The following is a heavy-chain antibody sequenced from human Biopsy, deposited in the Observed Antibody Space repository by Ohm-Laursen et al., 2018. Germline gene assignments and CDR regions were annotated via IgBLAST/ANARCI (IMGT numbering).Heavy chain of an antibody. CDR2: ISWYGRTR. D-gene: IGHD3-9*01. J-gene: IGHJ6*02. Sequence: SLRLSCAASRFTLDDYGMHWVRQAPGKGLEWVSLISWYGRTRYYADSVKGRFTISRDNSKNSLYLQMNSLRLEDTALYFCARAFRGQYFYYYYGMDVWGQGTTVTVSS. CDR3: ARAFRGQYFYYYYGMDV. V-gene: IGHV3-43D*04. CDR1: RFTLDDYG.